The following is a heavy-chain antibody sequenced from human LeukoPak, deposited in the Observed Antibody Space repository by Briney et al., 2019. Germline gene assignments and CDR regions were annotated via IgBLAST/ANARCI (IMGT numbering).Heavy chain of an antibody. J-gene: IGHJ4*02. CDR3: AKDGEANTYSGHDYFDY. CDR1: GFTFDDYA. V-gene: IGHV3-43D*03. CDR2: ISWDGGST. D-gene: IGHD5-12*01. Sequence: GGSLRLSCAASGFTFDDYAMHWVRQAPGKGLEWVSLISWDGGSTYYADSVKGRFTISRDNSKDSLYLQMNSLRAEDTALYYCAKDGEANTYSGHDYFDYWGQGTLVTVSS.